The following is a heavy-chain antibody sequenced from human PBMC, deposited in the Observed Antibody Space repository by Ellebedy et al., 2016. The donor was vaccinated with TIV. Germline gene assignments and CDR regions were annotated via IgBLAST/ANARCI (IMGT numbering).Heavy chain of an antibody. D-gene: IGHD5-24*01. CDR3: ARASYSNGYTPFDY. J-gene: IGHJ4*02. CDR1: GGSISSYY. Sequence: SETLSLXXPVSGGSISSYYWSWIRQPPGKGLEWIGYIYYSGTTNYNPSLKSRVTISVDTSKNQFSLKLTSVTAADTAVYYCARASYSNGYTPFDYWGQGTLVTVSP. V-gene: IGHV4-59*01. CDR2: IYYSGTT.